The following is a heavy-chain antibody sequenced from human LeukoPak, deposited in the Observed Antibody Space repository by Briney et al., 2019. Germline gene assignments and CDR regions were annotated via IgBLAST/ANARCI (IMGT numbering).Heavy chain of an antibody. V-gene: IGHV3-30*18. Sequence: GGSLRLSCAASGFTFSTFNMHWVRQAPGKGPEWVALISADENNEYYADSVKGRFTISRDNSENTLFLQMNSLRAEDTAVYYCAKVREKQWLYYFDYWGQGTLVTVSS. J-gene: IGHJ4*02. CDR1: GFTFSTFN. D-gene: IGHD6-19*01. CDR3: AKVREKQWLYYFDY. CDR2: ISADENNE.